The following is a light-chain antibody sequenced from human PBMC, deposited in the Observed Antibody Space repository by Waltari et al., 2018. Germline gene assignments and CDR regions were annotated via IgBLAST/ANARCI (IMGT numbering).Light chain of an antibody. CDR1: QSLVYSDANTY. J-gene: IGKJ2*01. V-gene: IGKV2-30*01. CDR2: KIS. CDR3: MHGGHWPYT. Sequence: VVLTQSPLSRPVTPGQPASIPCSPSQSLVYSDANTYLIWFQQRPGQSPRRLLYKISNRDSGVPDRFSGSGSGTDFTLKISRVEAEDVGIYYCMHGGHWPYTFGQGTKLEIE.